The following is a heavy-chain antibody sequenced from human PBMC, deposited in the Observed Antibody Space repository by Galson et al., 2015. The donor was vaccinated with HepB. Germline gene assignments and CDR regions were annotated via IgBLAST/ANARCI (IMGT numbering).Heavy chain of an antibody. Sequence: SLRLSCAASGFVFSYYTMHWMRQAPGKGLEWVAAISYDQSYKFYSDSVKGRFAISRDNTKNTLYVQMNSLRTEDTALYYCVSQTVILTGYWWGAPEQVDSWGQGTLVTVSS. V-gene: IGHV3-30*09. CDR2: ISYDQSYK. CDR1: GFVFSYYT. CDR3: VSQTVILTGYWWGAPEQVDS. D-gene: IGHD3-9*01. J-gene: IGHJ5*01.